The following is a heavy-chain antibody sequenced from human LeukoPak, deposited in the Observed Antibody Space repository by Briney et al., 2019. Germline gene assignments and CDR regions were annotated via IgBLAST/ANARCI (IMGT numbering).Heavy chain of an antibody. D-gene: IGHD2-21*01. CDR2: IKHKAHSYTT. CDR3: AQFAKGG. CDR1: GFTFSDHY. Sequence: PGGSLRLSCAASGFTFSDHYMDWVRQAPGKGLEWVGRIKHKAHSYTTEYAASVKGRFTISRDDSKSSLYLQMNSLKIEDTAVYYCAQFAKGGWGQGTLVTVS. J-gene: IGHJ4*02. V-gene: IGHV3-72*01.